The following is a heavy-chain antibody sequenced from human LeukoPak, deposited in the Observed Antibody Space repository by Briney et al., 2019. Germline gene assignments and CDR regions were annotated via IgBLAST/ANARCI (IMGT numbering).Heavy chain of an antibody. J-gene: IGHJ4*02. V-gene: IGHV4-39*01. CDR1: GGSISSSSYY. CDR3: ARFYTVVVPAYFDY. CDR2: IYYSGST. Sequence: SETLSLTCTVSGGSISSSSYYWGWIRQPPGKGLKWIGSIYYSGSTYYNPSLKGRVTISVDTSKNQFSLKLSSVTAADTAVYYCARFYTVVVPAYFDYWGQGTLVTVSS. D-gene: IGHD2-2*01.